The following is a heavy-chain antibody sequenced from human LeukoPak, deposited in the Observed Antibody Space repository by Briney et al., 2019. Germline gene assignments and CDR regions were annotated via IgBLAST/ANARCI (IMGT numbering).Heavy chain of an antibody. Sequence: SLRLSCTTSGLTFGDYDMTWVRQAPGKGLECVGFIRSNPHGGTTEYAASVKGRFTLSRDDSESIAYLQMDSLKTEDTAVYYCTRAKPGLYGVFDYWGQGTLVTVSS. D-gene: IGHD1-14*01. V-gene: IGHV3-49*04. CDR1: GLTFGDYD. CDR2: IRSNPHGGTT. CDR3: TRAKPGLYGVFDY. J-gene: IGHJ4*02.